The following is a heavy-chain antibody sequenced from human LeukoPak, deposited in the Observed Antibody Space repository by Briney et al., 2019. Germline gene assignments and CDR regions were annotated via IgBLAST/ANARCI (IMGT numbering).Heavy chain of an antibody. Sequence: PSETLSLTCTVSGGSISSDRYYWGWIRQPPGKGLEWIGTVYYSGSTYYNPSLRSRLTLSVDTSKNQFSLKMTSVTAADTAVYYCARQRASVTTNFDYWGQGTLVTVSS. V-gene: IGHV4-39*01. D-gene: IGHD4-17*01. J-gene: IGHJ4*02. CDR2: VYYSGST. CDR3: ARQRASVTTNFDY. CDR1: GGSISSDRYY.